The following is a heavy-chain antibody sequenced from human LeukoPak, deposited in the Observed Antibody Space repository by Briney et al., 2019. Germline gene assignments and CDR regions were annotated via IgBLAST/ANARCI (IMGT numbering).Heavy chain of an antibody. CDR2: IYYSGNS. D-gene: IGHD3-10*01. Sequence: SETLSLTCSVSGGSISSSDWWSWVRQPPGKGLEWIGEIYYSGNSNYNPSLKSRVTISVDTSKNQFSLKLSSVTAADTAVYYCARGLYYFGSGSYFYWGQGTLVTVSS. CDR1: GGSISSSDW. V-gene: IGHV4-4*02. J-gene: IGHJ4*02. CDR3: ARGLYYFGSGSYFY.